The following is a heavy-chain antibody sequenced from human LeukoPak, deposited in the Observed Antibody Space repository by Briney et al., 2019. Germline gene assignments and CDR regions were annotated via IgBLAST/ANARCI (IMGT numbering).Heavy chain of an antibody. D-gene: IGHD1-14*01. CDR3: ARGTLNIPGEHGAFDY. Sequence: GGSLRLSCAASGFTFSSYWMSWVRQAPGKGLEWVANIKQDGSEKYYVDSVKGRFTISRDNAKKSLYLQMNSLRAEDTAVYYCARGTLNIPGEHGAFDYWGQGTLVTVSS. CDR1: GFTFSSYW. CDR2: IKQDGSEK. V-gene: IGHV3-7*01. J-gene: IGHJ4*02.